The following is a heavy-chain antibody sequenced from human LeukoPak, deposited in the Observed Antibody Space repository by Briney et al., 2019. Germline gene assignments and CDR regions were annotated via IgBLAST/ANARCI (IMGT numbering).Heavy chain of an antibody. Sequence: GGSLRLSCAASGFTFSSYAMSWVRQAPGKGLEWVSAISGSGGSTYYADSVKGRFTISRDNSKNTLYLQINSLRAEDTAVYYCAKDRAGYSSASRNYFDYWGQGTLVTVSS. J-gene: IGHJ4*02. CDR2: ISGSGGST. CDR3: AKDRAGYSSASRNYFDY. D-gene: IGHD6-19*01. V-gene: IGHV3-23*01. CDR1: GFTFSSYA.